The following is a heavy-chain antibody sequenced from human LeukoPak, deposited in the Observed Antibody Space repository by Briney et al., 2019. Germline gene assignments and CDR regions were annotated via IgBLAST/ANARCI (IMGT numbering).Heavy chain of an antibody. CDR1: GYTLTELS. Sequence: ASVKVSCKFSGYTLTELSMHWVRQPPAKGLEWMGGFDPEDGETIYAQKFQDRVTMTEDTSTDTAYMELSSLRSEDTAVYYCATAMRYFDWLPTYWGQGTLVTVSS. V-gene: IGHV1-24*01. D-gene: IGHD3-9*01. CDR3: ATAMRYFDWLPTY. CDR2: FDPEDGET. J-gene: IGHJ4*02.